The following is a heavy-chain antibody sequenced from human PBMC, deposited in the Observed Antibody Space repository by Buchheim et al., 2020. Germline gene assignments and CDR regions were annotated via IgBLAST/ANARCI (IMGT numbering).Heavy chain of an antibody. D-gene: IGHD2-2*02. Sequence: QVQLQQWGAGLLKPSETLSLTCAVYGGSFSGYYWSWIRQPPGKGLEWIGEINHSGSTNYNPSLKSRVTISVDTSKNQFSLKLSSVTAADTAAYYCARGAYCSSTSCYMDYYYYYYMDVWGKGTT. CDR3: ARGAYCSSTSCYMDYYYYYYMDV. CDR1: GGSFSGYY. J-gene: IGHJ6*03. V-gene: IGHV4-34*01. CDR2: INHSGST.